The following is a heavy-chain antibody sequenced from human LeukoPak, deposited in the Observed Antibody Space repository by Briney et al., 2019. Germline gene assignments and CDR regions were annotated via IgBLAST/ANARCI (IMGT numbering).Heavy chain of an antibody. CDR2: IYHSGST. CDR1: GGSISSSSYY. Sequence: SETLSLTCTVSGGSISSSSYYWGWIRQPPGKGLEWIGSIYHSGSTYYNPSLKSRVTISVDTSKNQFSLKLSSVTAADTAVYYCARGILPFDYWGQGTLVTVSS. J-gene: IGHJ4*02. V-gene: IGHV4-39*07. D-gene: IGHD2-21*01. CDR3: ARGILPFDY.